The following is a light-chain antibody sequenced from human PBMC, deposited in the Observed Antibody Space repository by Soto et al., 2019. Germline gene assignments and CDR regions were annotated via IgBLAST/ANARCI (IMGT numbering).Light chain of an antibody. J-gene: IGKJ1*01. CDR1: QSISSW. V-gene: IGKV1-5*01. CDR2: DAS. CDR3: QQYNSYSWT. Sequence: IHMTQSPYPLSASVGDRVTITCRASQSISSWLAWYQQKPGKAPKLLIYDASSLESGVPSRFSGSGSGTEFTLTISSLQPDDFATYYCQQYNSYSWTFGQGTKVDIK.